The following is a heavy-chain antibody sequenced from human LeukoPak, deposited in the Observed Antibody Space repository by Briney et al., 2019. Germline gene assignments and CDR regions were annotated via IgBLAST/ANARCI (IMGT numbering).Heavy chain of an antibody. Sequence: PGGSLRLSCAASGYTLDDYDMHWVRQAPGKGLEGVSCIIWKSDIIAYADSVKGRFTISRDNAKKSLYLQMNSLRAEDMALYYCAKDRGSMFPYFDYWGQGTLVTVSS. CDR3: AKDRGSMFPYFDY. D-gene: IGHD3-10*02. CDR1: GYTLDDYD. V-gene: IGHV3-9*03. CDR2: IIWKSDII. J-gene: IGHJ4*02.